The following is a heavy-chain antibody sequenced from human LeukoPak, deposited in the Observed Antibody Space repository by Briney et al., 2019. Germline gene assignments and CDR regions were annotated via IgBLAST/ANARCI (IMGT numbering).Heavy chain of an antibody. J-gene: IGHJ4*02. CDR1: GGSSSGYY. V-gene: IGHV4-34*01. CDR2: INHSGST. D-gene: IGHD5-24*01. Sequence: PSETLSLTCAVYGGSSSGYYWSWIRQPPGKGLEWIGEINHSGSTNYNPSLKSRVTISVDTSKNQFSLKLSSVTAADTAVYYCARGTRDLKRYFDYWGQGTLVTVSS. CDR3: ARGTRDLKRYFDY.